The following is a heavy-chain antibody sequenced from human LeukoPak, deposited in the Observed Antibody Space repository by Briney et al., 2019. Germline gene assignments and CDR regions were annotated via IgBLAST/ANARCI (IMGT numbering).Heavy chain of an antibody. CDR3: ATEITHCSSTRCYDWLDP. V-gene: IGHV1-2*02. CDR1: GYTFTDYY. J-gene: IGHJ5*02. CDR2: INPNSGGT. Sequence: ASVKVSCKASGYTFTDYYMHWVRQAPGQGLEWMGWINPNSGGTKYAQKFQARVTMTGDTSISTAYLEFSRLRSDDTAVYYCATEITHCSSTRCYDWLDPWGQGTLVTVSS. D-gene: IGHD2-2*01.